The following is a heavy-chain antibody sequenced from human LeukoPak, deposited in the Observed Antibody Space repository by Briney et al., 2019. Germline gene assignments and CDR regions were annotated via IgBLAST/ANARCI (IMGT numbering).Heavy chain of an antibody. CDR1: GFTVSSNC. Sequence: GGSLRLSCAASGFTVSSNCMSWVRQAPGKGLEWVSVIYGGGSTYYADSVKGRFSISRDNSKNTLYLQMNSLRAEDTAVYYCARAAPYSGDDYSDYWGQGTLVTVSS. CDR3: ARAAPYSGDDYSDY. CDR2: IYGGGST. V-gene: IGHV3-53*01. D-gene: IGHD5-12*01. J-gene: IGHJ4*02.